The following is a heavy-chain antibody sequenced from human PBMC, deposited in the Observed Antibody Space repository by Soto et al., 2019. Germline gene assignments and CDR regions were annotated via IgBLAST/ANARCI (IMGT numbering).Heavy chain of an antibody. D-gene: IGHD1-26*01. J-gene: IGHJ6*02. CDR1: GFTFSSYG. Sequence: SLRLSCAASGFTFSSYGMHWVRQAPGKGLEWVAVIWYDGSNKYYADSVKGRFTISRDNSKNTLYLQMNSLRAEDTAVYYCARARYSGSYYLNAVYYYYGMDVWGQGTTVTVSS. CDR2: IWYDGSNK. V-gene: IGHV3-33*01. CDR3: ARARYSGSYYLNAVYYYYGMDV.